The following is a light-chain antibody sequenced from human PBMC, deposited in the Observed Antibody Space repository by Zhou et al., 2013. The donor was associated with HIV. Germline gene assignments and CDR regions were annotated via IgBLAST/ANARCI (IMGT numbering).Light chain of an antibody. V-gene: IGKV3-20*01. J-gene: IGKJ1*01. Sequence: EIVLTQSPATLSLSPGERASLSCRASQSVSSSYLAWYQQKPGQAPRLLIYGTSSRATDIPDRFSGSGSGTDFTLTVSRLEPEDFAVYYCQQYANSPQTFGQGTKVEIK. CDR1: QSVSSSY. CDR3: QQYANSPQT. CDR2: GTS.